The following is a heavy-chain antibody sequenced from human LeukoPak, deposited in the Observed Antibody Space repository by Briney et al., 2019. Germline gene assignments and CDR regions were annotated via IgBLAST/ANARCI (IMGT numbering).Heavy chain of an antibody. J-gene: IGHJ5*02. D-gene: IGHD3-10*01. V-gene: IGHV3-30*18. CDR2: ISYDGSNK. Sequence: GGSLRLSCAASGFTFSSYGMHWVRQAPGKGLEWVAVISYDGSNKYYADSVKGRFTISRDNSKNTLYLQMNSLRAEDTAVYYCAKSSGFGDVRCNWFDPWGQGTLVTVSS. CDR3: AKSSGFGDVRCNWFDP. CDR1: GFTFSSYG.